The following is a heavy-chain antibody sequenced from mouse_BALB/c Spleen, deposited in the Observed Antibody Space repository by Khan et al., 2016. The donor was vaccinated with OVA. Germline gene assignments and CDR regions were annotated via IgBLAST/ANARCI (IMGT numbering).Heavy chain of an antibody. CDR2: NNSNGGST. CDR1: GFTFSSYG. Sequence: VQLVESGGGLVQPGGSLKLSCAASGFTFSSYGMSLVRQPPHKRQELVATNNSNGGSTYYPDSVKGRITISRETAKNPLYLQMSSLKSEDTAMYYCARMARTINWGQGTTLTVSS. J-gene: IGHJ2*01. CDR3: ARMARTIN. V-gene: IGHV5-6-3*01.